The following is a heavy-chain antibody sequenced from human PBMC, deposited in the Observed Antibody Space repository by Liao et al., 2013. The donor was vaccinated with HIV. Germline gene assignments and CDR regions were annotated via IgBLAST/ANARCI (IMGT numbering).Heavy chain of an antibody. CDR3: ARDNPLSYWYFDL. CDR2: IYYSGST. J-gene: IGHJ2*01. V-gene: IGHV4-61*08. D-gene: IGHD1-14*01. CDR1: GGSISSGDYY. Sequence: QVQLQESGPGLVKPSQTLSLTCTVSGGSISSGDYYWSWIRQPPGKGLEWIGYIYYSGSTNYNPSLKSRVTISVDTSKNQFSLKLSSVTAADTAVYYCARDNPLSYWYFDLWGRGTLVTVSS.